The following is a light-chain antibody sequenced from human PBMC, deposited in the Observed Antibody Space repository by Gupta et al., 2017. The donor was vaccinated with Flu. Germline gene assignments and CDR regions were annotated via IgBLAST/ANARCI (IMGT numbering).Light chain of an antibody. Sequence: WYQQKPGQAPVLLIETASTLQSWVPSRFRGTGSGTDFTLTITSLQPEDFATYYCTQTPTPPDVSFGGGTTVEI. J-gene: IGKJ4*01. CDR3: TQTPTPPDVS. CDR2: TAS. V-gene: IGKV1-39*01.